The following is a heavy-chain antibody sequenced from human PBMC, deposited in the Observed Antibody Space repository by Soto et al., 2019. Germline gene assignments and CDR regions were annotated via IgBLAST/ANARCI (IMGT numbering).Heavy chain of an antibody. J-gene: IGHJ3*02. CDR2: IDPSDSYT. Sequence: PGESLKISCKGSGYSFTSYWISWVRQMPGKGLEWMGRIDPSDSYTNYSPSFQGQVTISADKSNTTAYLQWSGLKASDTAMYYCARQRIEAAFDAFDIWGQGTMVTVSS. CDR3: ARQRIEAAFDAFDI. CDR1: GYSFTSYW. D-gene: IGHD6-25*01. V-gene: IGHV5-10-1*04.